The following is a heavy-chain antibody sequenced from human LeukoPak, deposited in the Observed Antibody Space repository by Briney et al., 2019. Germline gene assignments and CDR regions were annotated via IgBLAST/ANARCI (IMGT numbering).Heavy chain of an antibody. CDR3: ARGLHSSGGGAFDI. V-gene: IGHV1-8*03. Sequence: ASVTVSCMASGYTFTNYDINWVRQATGQGLEWMGWMNPNSGNTGYAQKFQGRVTITRNTSISTAYVELSSLRSEDTAVYYCARGLHSSGGGAFDIWGQGTMVTVSS. J-gene: IGHJ3*02. CDR1: GYTFTNYD. D-gene: IGHD6-19*01. CDR2: MNPNSGNT.